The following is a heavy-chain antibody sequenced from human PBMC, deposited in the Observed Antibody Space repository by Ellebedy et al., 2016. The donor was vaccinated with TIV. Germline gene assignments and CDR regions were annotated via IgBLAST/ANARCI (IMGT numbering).Heavy chain of an antibody. Sequence: GESLKISCAASGFTFSSYAMSWVRQAPGKGLEWVSAISGSGGSTYYADSVKGRFTISRDNSKNTLYLQMNSLRAEDTAVYYCATKQWLGLDYWGQGTLVTVSS. D-gene: IGHD6-19*01. CDR2: ISGSGGST. J-gene: IGHJ4*02. CDR3: ATKQWLGLDY. V-gene: IGHV3-23*01. CDR1: GFTFSSYA.